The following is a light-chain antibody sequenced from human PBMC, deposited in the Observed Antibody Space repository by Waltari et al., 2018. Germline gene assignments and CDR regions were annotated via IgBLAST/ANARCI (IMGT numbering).Light chain of an antibody. Sequence: QSALTQPASVSGSPGQSITISCTGTSSDVGGYNYVSWYQKHPGKAPKLMIYDVSNRPSGVSNRFSGSKSGNTASLTISGLQAEDEADYYCSSYTSSSTLKVFGGGTKLTVL. J-gene: IGLJ2*01. CDR2: DVS. V-gene: IGLV2-14*03. CDR3: SSYTSSSTLKV. CDR1: SSDVGGYNY.